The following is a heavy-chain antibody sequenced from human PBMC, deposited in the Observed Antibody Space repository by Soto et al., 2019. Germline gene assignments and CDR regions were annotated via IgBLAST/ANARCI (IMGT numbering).Heavy chain of an antibody. CDR1: GYTFTSYD. Sequence: QVQLVQSGAEVKKPGASVKVSCKASGYTFTSYDINWVRQATGQGLEWMGWMNPNSGNTGYAQKFQGRVTMXXNXSXXTAYMEPGSLRSEDTAVYYCARRAGWWSLHYGMDVWGQGTTVTVSS. V-gene: IGHV1-8*01. CDR3: ARRAGWWSLHYGMDV. D-gene: IGHD2-15*01. CDR2: MNPNSGNT. J-gene: IGHJ6*02.